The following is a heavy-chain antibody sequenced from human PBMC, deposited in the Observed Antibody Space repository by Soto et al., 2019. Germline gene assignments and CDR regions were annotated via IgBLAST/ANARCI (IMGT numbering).Heavy chain of an antibody. J-gene: IGHJ5*02. D-gene: IGHD3-10*01. CDR1: GYFISSGYY. Sequence: SETLSLTCAVSGYFISSGYYWGWIRQPPGKGLEWIGSMYHSGSTYYNPFLKSRVTISVDTSKNQFSPKLSSVTAADTAVYYCARDAITAVRGVNSWFDPWGQGTLVTVSS. CDR2: MYHSGST. V-gene: IGHV4-38-2*02. CDR3: ARDAITAVRGVNSWFDP.